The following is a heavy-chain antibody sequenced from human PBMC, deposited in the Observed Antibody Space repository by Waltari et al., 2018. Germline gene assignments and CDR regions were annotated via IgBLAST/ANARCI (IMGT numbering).Heavy chain of an antibody. CDR1: GGPFSSYA. CDR3: ASPNLGYCSSTSCYTDYYYGMDV. CDR2: IIPIFGTA. Sequence: QVQLVQSGAEVKKPGSSVKVSCKASGGPFSSYATSWGRRATGQGLEWGGGIIPIFGTANYAQKFQGRVTITADESTSTAYMELSSLRSEDTAVYYCASPNLGYCSSTSCYTDYYYGMDVWGQGTTVTVSS. V-gene: IGHV1-69*01. J-gene: IGHJ6*02. D-gene: IGHD2-2*01.